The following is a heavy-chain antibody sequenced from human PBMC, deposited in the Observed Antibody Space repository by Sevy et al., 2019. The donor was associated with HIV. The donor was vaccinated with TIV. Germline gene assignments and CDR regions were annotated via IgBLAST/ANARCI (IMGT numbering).Heavy chain of an antibody. D-gene: IGHD3-16*01. CDR3: AKDPFLRLGYYFYY. J-gene: IGHJ4*02. Sequence: GGSLRLSCAASGFTFSSYGMHWVRQAPGKGLEWVAFIRYDGSNKYYADSVKGRFTISRDNSKNTLYLQMNSLRAEDTAVYYCAKDPFLRLGYYFYYWGQGTLVTVSS. V-gene: IGHV3-30*02. CDR1: GFTFSSYG. CDR2: IRYDGSNK.